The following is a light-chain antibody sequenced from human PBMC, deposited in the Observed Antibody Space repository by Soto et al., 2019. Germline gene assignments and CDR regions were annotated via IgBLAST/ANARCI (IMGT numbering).Light chain of an antibody. Sequence: QSALTQPASVSGSPGQSITVSCTGTSSDVGIYDLVSWFQQHPGKAPKLMIYEETKRPSGVSNRFSGSKSGNTASLTISGLQAEDEADYYCCSFAGSFTVFGGGTQLTVL. CDR3: CSFAGSFTV. J-gene: IGLJ2*01. CDR2: EET. V-gene: IGLV2-23*01. CDR1: SSDVGIYDL.